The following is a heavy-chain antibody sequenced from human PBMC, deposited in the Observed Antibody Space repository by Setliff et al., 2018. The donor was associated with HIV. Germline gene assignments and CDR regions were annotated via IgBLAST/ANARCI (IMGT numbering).Heavy chain of an antibody. CDR3: AKDPRAAMATICDY. V-gene: IGHV3-23*01. J-gene: IGHJ4*02. CDR1: GFTFSSYA. CDR2: ISGSGGST. D-gene: IGHD5-12*01. Sequence: SGGSLRLSCAASGFTFSSYAMSWVRQAPGKGLEWVSAISGSGGSTYYADSVKGRFTISRDNSKNTLYLQMNSLRAEDTAVYYCAKDPRAAMATICDYWGQGTLVTVSS.